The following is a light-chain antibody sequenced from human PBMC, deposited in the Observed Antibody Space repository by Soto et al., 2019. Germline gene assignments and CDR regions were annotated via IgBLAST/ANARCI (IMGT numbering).Light chain of an antibody. V-gene: IGKV4-1*01. CDR1: QSVLYSSNNKNY. CDR3: QQYYSTPQT. CDR2: WAS. J-gene: IGKJ1*01. Sequence: DIVMTQSPDSLAVSLGERATINCKSSQSVLYSSNNKNYLAWYQQKPGQPPKLLIYWASTRESGVPDRFSGSGSGTDFTLTISSRQAEDVAVYYCQQYYSTPQTFGRGTKVEI.